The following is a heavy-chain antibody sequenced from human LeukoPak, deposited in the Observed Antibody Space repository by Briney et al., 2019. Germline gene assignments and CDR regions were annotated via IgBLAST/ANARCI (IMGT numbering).Heavy chain of an antibody. CDR1: GGSISSYY. D-gene: IGHD2-15*01. V-gene: IGHV4-59*01. Sequence: TSETLSLICTVSGGSISSYYWSWIRQPPGKGLEWIGYIYYSGSTNYNPSLKSRVTISVDTSKNQFSLKLTSVTAADTAVYYCAGGLGYCSGGSCAYFDYWGQGTLGTVSS. CDR2: IYYSGST. CDR3: AGGLGYCSGGSCAYFDY. J-gene: IGHJ4*02.